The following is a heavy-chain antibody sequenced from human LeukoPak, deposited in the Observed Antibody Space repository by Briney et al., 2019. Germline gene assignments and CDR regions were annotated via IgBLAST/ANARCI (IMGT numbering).Heavy chain of an antibody. D-gene: IGHD2-21*02. J-gene: IGHJ5*02. CDR3: ARDLDPLIVVVTANNWFDP. CDR1: GFTFSSYW. CDR2: IKQDGSEK. Sequence: HPGGSLRLSCAASGFTFSSYWMSWVRQAPGKGLEWVANIKQDGSEKYYVDSVKGRFTISRDNAKNSLYLQMNSLRAEDTAVYYCARDLDPLIVVVTANNWFDPWGQGTLVTVSS. V-gene: IGHV3-7*03.